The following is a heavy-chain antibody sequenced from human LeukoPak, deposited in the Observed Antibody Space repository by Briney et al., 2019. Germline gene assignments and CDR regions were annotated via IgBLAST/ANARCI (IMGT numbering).Heavy chain of an antibody. CDR1: GYSISSGYY. J-gene: IGHJ4*02. D-gene: IGHD3-3*01. Sequence: PSETLSLTCTVSGYSISSGYYWGWIRQPPGKGLEWIGSIYHSGSTYYNPSLKSRVTISVDTSKNQFSLKLSSVTAADTAVYYCARELRDGLRFLEWLFDYWGQGTLVTVSS. V-gene: IGHV4-38-2*02. CDR2: IYHSGST. CDR3: ARELRDGLRFLEWLFDY.